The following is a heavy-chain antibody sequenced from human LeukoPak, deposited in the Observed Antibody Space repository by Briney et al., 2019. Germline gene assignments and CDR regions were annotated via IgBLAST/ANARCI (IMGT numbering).Heavy chain of an antibody. J-gene: IGHJ4*02. Sequence: NSSETLSLTCTVSGGSISSYYWSWIRQSPGKGLEWIGYIYCSGSTNYNPSLKSRVTISVDTSKNQFSLRLSSVTAADTAVYYCARVSGYDWESFHDYWGQGTLVTVSS. D-gene: IGHD5-12*01. V-gene: IGHV4-59*01. CDR1: GGSISSYY. CDR3: ARVSGYDWESFHDY. CDR2: IYCSGST.